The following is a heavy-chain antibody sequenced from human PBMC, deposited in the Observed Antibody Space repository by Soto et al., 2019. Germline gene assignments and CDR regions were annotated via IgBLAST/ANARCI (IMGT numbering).Heavy chain of an antibody. V-gene: IGHV3-23*01. CDR3: AKDLIRSPLRDIVVVPAGAEV. J-gene: IGHJ6*02. CDR1: GLTFSSYA. CDR2: ISGSGGST. D-gene: IGHD2-2*01. Sequence: PGGSLRLSCAASGLTFSSYAMSWVRQAPGKGLEWVSAISGSGGSTYYADSVKGRFTISRDNSKNTLYLQMNSLRAEDTAVYYCAKDLIRSPLRDIVVVPAGAEVWGQGTTVTVSS.